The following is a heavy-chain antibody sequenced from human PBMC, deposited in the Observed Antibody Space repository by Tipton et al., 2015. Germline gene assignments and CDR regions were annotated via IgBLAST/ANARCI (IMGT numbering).Heavy chain of an antibody. CDR2: TYYKSKWYH. Sequence: PGLVKPSQTLSLTCDISGDSVSSNRVTWNWIRQSPSRGLEWLGRTYYKSKWYHDYAISVQSRITLTADASKDQFSLQLNSVTPDDSAVYYCARGRGLGLLDYWGQGTLVTVSS. V-gene: IGHV6-1*01. CDR3: ARGRGLGLLDY. J-gene: IGHJ4*02. CDR1: GDSVSSNRVT. D-gene: IGHD1-26*01.